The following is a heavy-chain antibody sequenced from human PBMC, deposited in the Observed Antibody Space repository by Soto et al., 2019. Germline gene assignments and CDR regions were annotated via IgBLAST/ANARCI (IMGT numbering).Heavy chain of an antibody. V-gene: IGHV3-23*01. Sequence: PGGSLRLSCAASGFTFSSYAMSWVRQAPGKGLEWVSAISGSGGSTYYADSVKGRFTISRDNSKNTLYLQMNSLRAEDTAVYYCAKSPGYSSSWREYYYYGMDVWGQGTTVTVSS. CDR3: AKSPGYSSSWREYYYYGMDV. D-gene: IGHD6-13*01. CDR1: GFTFSSYA. CDR2: ISGSGGST. J-gene: IGHJ6*02.